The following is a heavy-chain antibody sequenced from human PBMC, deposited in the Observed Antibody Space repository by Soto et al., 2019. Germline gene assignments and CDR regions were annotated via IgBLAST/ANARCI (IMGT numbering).Heavy chain of an antibody. D-gene: IGHD3-10*01. CDR1: GFNFEDYA. Sequence: EVQLVESGGGLVQPGRSLRLSCAASGFNFEDYAIHWVRQAPGKGLEGGSGIAWNSGIIGYADSVKGRFTISRDNGKNSLYLQMNSLRPEDTALYYCETDHYGSAIYGMDVWGQGTTVTVSS. V-gene: IGHV3-9*01. CDR2: IAWNSGII. CDR3: ETDHYGSAIYGMDV. J-gene: IGHJ6*02.